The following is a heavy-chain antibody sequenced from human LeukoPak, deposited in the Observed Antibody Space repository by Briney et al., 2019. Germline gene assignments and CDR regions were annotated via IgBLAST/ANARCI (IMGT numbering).Heavy chain of an antibody. CDR2: LSYDGSNT. Sequence: PGRSLRLSCAASGFPFSRYSMEWVRQAPGKGLEWLAMLSYDGSNTYYADSVQGRFTISRGSAKNSLYLQMNSLRAEDTAVYYCARDSDRRSDCWGQGTLVTVSS. J-gene: IGHJ4*02. V-gene: IGHV3-30-3*01. CDR3: ARDSDRRSDC. D-gene: IGHD3-22*01. CDR1: GFPFSRYS.